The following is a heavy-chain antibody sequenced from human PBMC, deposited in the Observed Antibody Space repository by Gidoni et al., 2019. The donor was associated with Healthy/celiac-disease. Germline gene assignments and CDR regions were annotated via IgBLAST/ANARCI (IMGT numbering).Heavy chain of an antibody. CDR2: IYYSGST. J-gene: IGHJ4*02. V-gene: IGHV4-31*03. CDR1: GGSIRSGGYY. CDR3: ARILYCGGDCYLFDY. D-gene: IGHD2-21*02. Sequence: QVQLQESGPGLVKPSQTLSLTCTVPGGSIRSGGYYWSWIRQHPGKGLEWIGYIYYSGSTYYNPSLKSRVTISVDTSKNQFSLKLSSVTAADTAVYYCARILYCGGDCYLFDYWGQGTLVTVSS.